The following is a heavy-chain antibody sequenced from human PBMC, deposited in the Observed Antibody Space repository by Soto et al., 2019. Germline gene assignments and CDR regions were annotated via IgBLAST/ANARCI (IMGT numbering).Heavy chain of an antibody. V-gene: IGHV4-31*03. J-gene: IGHJ4*02. CDR2: IYYSGST. Sequence: SETLSLTCTVSGGSISSGGYYWGWIRQHPGKGLEWIGYIYYSGSTSYNPSLKSRLTISVDTSKNQFSLKLSSVTAADTAVYYCARGVIHWGQGTLVTVSS. D-gene: IGHD3-16*02. CDR1: GGSISSGGYY. CDR3: ARGVIH.